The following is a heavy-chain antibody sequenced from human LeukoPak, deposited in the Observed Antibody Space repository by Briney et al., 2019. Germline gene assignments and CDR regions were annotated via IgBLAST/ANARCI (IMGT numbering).Heavy chain of an antibody. D-gene: IGHD3-22*01. CDR3: ARDFSPYYYDSSALLVDI. CDR1: GFTFSSYA. J-gene: IGHJ3*02. V-gene: IGHV3-23*01. CDR2: ISGSGSTI. Sequence: GGSLRLSCAASGFTFSSYAMSWVRQAPGKGLEWVSAISGSGSTIYYADSVKGQFTISRDNAKNSLYLQMNSLRAEDTAVYYCARDFSPYYYDSSALLVDIWGQGTMVTVSS.